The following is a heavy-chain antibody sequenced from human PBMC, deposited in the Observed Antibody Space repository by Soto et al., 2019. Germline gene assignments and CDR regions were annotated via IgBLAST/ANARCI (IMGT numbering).Heavy chain of an antibody. CDR3: ARHRGGYQLLYGYYYGMDV. D-gene: IGHD2-2*02. V-gene: IGHV3-23*01. CDR2: ISASGGRP. Sequence: GGSLRLSCAASGFSFASYALSWVRQAPGKGLEWISGISASGGRPYYTDSVKGRFTVSRDNSNNTLYLQMNSLRAEDTAVYYWARHRGGYQLLYGYYYGMDVWGQGTTVTASS. J-gene: IGHJ6*02. CDR1: GFSFASYA.